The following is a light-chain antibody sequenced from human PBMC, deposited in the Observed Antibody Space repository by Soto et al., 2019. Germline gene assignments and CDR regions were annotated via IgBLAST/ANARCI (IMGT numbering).Light chain of an antibody. J-gene: IGKJ1*01. CDR3: QQYGSSVWT. CDR2: GAS. Sequence: EIVLTQSRGTLSLSPGERATLSVSASQSVTSSYLAWYQQKPGQAPRLLIYGASSRATDIPDRFSGSGPGTDFTLTISRLEPEDFAVYYCQQYGSSVWTFGQGTKVDI. V-gene: IGKV3-20*01. CDR1: QSVTSSY.